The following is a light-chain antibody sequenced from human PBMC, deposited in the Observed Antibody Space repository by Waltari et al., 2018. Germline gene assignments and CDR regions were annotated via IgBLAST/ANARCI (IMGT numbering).Light chain of an antibody. J-gene: IGKJ4*01. V-gene: IGKV3-11*01. CDR3: QQRINWPLT. CDR2: DAS. Sequence: EIVLTQSPATLSLSPGERATLSCRASQSVRSFLAWYQKKPVQAPRLLIHDASNRATGIPVRFSGSGSGTDFTLTISSLEPEDFAVYYCQQRINWPLTFGGGTKVEIK. CDR1: QSVRSF.